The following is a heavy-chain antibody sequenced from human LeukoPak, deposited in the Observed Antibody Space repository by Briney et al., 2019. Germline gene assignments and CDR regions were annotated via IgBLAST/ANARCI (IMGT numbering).Heavy chain of an antibody. Sequence: GGSLRLSCAASGFTFSSYEMNWVRQAPGKGLEWVSYISSSGSTIYYADSVKGRSTISRDNAKNSLYLQMNSLRAEDTAVYYCARETTVTTFDYWGQGTLVTVSS. CDR3: ARETTVTTFDY. CDR2: ISSSGSTI. J-gene: IGHJ4*02. CDR1: GFTFSSYE. D-gene: IGHD4-17*01. V-gene: IGHV3-48*03.